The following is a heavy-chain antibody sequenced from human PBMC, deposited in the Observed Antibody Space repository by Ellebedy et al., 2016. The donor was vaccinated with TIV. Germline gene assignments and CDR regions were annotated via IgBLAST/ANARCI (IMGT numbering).Heavy chain of an antibody. CDR2: ISSSSSYI. CDR1: GFTFSSYS. Sequence: GESLKISCAASGFTFSSYSMNWVRQAPGKGLEWVSSISSSSSYIYYADSVKGRFTISRDNAKNSLYLQMNSLRAEDTAVYYCARDRRGYSYGYELDYWGQGTLVTVSS. D-gene: IGHD5-18*01. J-gene: IGHJ4*02. V-gene: IGHV3-21*01. CDR3: ARDRRGYSYGYELDY.